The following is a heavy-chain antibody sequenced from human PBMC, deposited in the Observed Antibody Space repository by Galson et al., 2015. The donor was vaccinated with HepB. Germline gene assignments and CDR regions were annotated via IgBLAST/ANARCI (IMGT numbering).Heavy chain of an antibody. Sequence: SLRLSCAASGFTFSSYEMNWVRQAPGKGLEWVSYISSSGSTIYYADSVKGRFTISRDNAKNSLYLQMNSLRAEDTAVYYCARDRGRYSYGYWAYWGQGTLVTVSS. CDR2: ISSSGSTI. CDR1: GFTFSSYE. J-gene: IGHJ4*02. CDR3: ARDRGRYSYGYWAY. D-gene: IGHD5-18*01. V-gene: IGHV3-48*03.